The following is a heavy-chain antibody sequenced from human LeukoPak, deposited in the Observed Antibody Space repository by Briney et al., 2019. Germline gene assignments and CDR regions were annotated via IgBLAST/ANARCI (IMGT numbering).Heavy chain of an antibody. J-gene: IGHJ4*02. V-gene: IGHV3-53*01. CDR3: ARVKYDSSGYYGILDY. D-gene: IGHD3-22*01. Sequence: PGGSLRLSCTVSGFTVSSNSMSWVRQAPGKGLEWVSFIYSDNTHYSDSVKGRFTISRDNSKNTLYLQMNSLRAEDTAVYYCARVKYDSSGYYGILDYWGQGTLVTVSS. CDR1: GFTVSSNS. CDR2: IYSDNT.